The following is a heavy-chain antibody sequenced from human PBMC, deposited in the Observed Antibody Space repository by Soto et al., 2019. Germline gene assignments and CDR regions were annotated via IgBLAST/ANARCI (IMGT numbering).Heavy chain of an antibody. CDR3: ARESQWEPLTY. CDR1: GDRFSNYG. CDR2: VSAYNRNT. D-gene: IGHD1-26*01. Sequence: VEVACEACGDRFSNYGLTGLRQAHGKGLEWMEWVSAYNRNTNSAPKFEDRVTMTTDTSTGTAYMELRSLRSFFPALYFCARESQWEPLTYWGHGTPVTVS. J-gene: IGHJ4*01. V-gene: IGHV1-18*04.